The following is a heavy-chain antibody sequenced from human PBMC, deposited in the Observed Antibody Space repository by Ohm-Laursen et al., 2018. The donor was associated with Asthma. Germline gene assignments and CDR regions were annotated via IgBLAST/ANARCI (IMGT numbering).Heavy chain of an antibody. CDR3: ARGPMHDYYFDN. Sequence: TLSLTCTVSGGSSGSVDYFWRWLRQAPGRGVERIGYIYHSVSTYYSPSLKSRIAISGDTSKNQFSLKRSFVTAADSAVYYCARGPMHDYYFDNWGQGTLVTVSS. V-gene: IGHV4-30-4*01. CDR2: IYHSVST. J-gene: IGHJ4*02. D-gene: IGHD1-1*01. CDR1: GGSSGSVDYF.